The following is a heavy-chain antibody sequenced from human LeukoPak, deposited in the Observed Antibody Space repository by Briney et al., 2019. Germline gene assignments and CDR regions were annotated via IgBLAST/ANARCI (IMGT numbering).Heavy chain of an antibody. V-gene: IGHV3-30*03. CDR1: GFTFSSYG. CDR2: ISYDGSNK. CDR3: ARERETAERYCSSTSCHGKYFQH. D-gene: IGHD2-2*01. J-gene: IGHJ1*01. Sequence: PGGSLRLSRAASGFTFSSYGMHWVRQAPGKGLEWVAVISYDGSNKYYADSVKGRFTISRDNSKNTLYLQMNSLRAEDTAVYYCARERETAERYCSSTSCHGKYFQHWGQGTLVTVSS.